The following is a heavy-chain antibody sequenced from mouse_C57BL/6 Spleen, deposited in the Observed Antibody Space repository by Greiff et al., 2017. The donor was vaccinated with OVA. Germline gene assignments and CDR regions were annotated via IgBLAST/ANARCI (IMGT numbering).Heavy chain of an antibody. CDR3: ARHYYYGSSYLWYFDV. J-gene: IGHJ1*03. D-gene: IGHD1-1*01. V-gene: IGHV5-6*01. Sequence: EVQRVESGGDLVKPGGSLKLSCAASGFTFSSYGMSWVRQTPDKRLEWVATISSGGSYTYYPDSVKGRFTISRDNAKNTLYLQMRSLKSEDTAMYYCARHYYYGSSYLWYFDVWGTGTTVTVSS. CDR2: ISSGGSYT. CDR1: GFTFSSYG.